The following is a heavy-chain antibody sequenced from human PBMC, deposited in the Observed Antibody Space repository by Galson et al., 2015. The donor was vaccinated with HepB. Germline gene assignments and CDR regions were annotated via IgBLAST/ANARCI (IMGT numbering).Heavy chain of an antibody. CDR1: GFTFSSYG. D-gene: IGHD1-26*01. J-gene: IGHJ4*02. V-gene: IGHV3-30*18. CDR2: ISYDGSNK. CDR3: AKDSYLGGSYPSYFDY. Sequence: SLRLSCAASGFTFSSYGMHWVRQAPGKGLEWVAVISYDGSNKYYADSVKGRFTISRDNSKNALYLQMNSLRAEDTAVYYCAKDSYLGGSYPSYFDYWGQGTLVTVSS.